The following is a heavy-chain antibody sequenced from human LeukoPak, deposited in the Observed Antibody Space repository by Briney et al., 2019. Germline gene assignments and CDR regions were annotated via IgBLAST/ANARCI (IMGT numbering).Heavy chain of an antibody. CDR2: IKQDGSEK. CDR3: ARDYYYYYMDV. V-gene: IGHV3-7*01. Sequence: GGSLRLPCAASGFTFSSYWMRWVRQAPGKGLEWVANIKQDGSEKYYVDSVKGRFTISRDNAKNSLYLQMNSLRAEDTAVYYCARDYYYYYMDVWGKGTTVTISS. CDR1: GFTFSSYW. J-gene: IGHJ6*03.